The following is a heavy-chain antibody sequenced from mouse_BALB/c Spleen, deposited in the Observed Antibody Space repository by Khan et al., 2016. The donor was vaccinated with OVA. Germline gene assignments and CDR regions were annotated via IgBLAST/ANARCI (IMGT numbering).Heavy chain of an antibody. V-gene: IGHV3-2*02. CDR2: ISYSGST. CDR1: GYSITSDYA. CDR3: ARDYGSSYYYFDY. J-gene: IGHJ2*01. D-gene: IGHD1-1*01. Sequence: EVQLVESGPGLVKPSQSLSLTCTVTGYSITSDYAWNWIRQFPGNKLEWMGYISYSGSTSYNPSLKRRISITRDTSKNQFFLQLNSVTTEDTATYYCARDYGSSYYYFDYWGQGTTLTVSS.